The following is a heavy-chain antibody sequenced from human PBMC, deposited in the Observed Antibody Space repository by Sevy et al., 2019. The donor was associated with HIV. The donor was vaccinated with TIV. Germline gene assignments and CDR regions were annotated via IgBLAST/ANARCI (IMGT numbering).Heavy chain of an antibody. CDR1: GFSFDSYG. CDR3: GKGGGGHYDPDEIGYYFYYYNMDV. CDR2: ISGSGTRT. D-gene: IGHD3-22*01. Sequence: GGSLRLSCAVSGFSFDSYGMTWVRQAPGKGLEWVSGISGSGTRTYYADSVKGRFIISRDNSKITLYLQMNSLRSEDTARYYCGKGGGGHYDPDEIGYYFYYYNMDVWGKGTTVTVSS. J-gene: IGHJ6*03. V-gene: IGHV3-23*01.